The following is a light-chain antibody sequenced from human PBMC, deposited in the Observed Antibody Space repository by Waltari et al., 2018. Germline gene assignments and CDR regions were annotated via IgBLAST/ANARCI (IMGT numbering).Light chain of an antibody. CDR3: NSRDRRHNSML. CDR1: TLRTYS. V-gene: IGLV3-19*01. Sequence: SSELTQDPAVSVALGQTGRITCQGDTLRTYSAGWYQQKPGQAPILVNYGNNNRPSGIPDRFSGSRSGNTASLIITGAQAEDEAAYYCNSRDRRHNSMLFGGGTKLTVL. J-gene: IGLJ2*01. CDR2: GNN.